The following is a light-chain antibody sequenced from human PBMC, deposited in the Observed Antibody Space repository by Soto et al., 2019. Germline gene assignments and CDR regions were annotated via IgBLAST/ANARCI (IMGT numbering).Light chain of an antibody. V-gene: IGLV2-14*01. CDR1: SSDVGTYNY. J-gene: IGLJ2*01. CDR2: EVS. Sequence: QSALTQPASVSGSPGQSITISCTGTSSDVGTYNYVSWYVQHPGKAPKLMIYEVSNRPSGVSYRFSGSKSGNTASLTISGLPPEDEADYYCSSYTSTSTVVFGGGTKLTVL. CDR3: SSYTSTSTVV.